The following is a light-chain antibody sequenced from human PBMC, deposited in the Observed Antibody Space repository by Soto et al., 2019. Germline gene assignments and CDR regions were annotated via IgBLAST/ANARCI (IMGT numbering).Light chain of an antibody. J-gene: IGLJ2*01. Sequence: QSVLTQPASVSGSPGQSITISCTGTSSDVGSYNLVSWYQQHPGKAPKLMIYEGSKRPSGVSNRFSGSKSGNTASLTISGLQAEDEADYYCCSRVGGGTKVTVL. CDR1: SSDVGSYNL. CDR2: EGS. CDR3: CSR. V-gene: IGLV2-23*01.